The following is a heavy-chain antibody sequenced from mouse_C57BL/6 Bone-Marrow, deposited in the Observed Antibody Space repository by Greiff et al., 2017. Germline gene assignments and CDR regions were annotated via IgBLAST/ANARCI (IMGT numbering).Heavy chain of an antibody. CDR3: ARRVYYGNCLDY. Sequence: QVQLKESGPELVKPGASVKISCKASGYAFSSSWMNWVKQRPGKGLEWIGRIYPGDGDTNYNGKFKGKATLTADKSSSTAYMQLSSLTSEDSAVYFCARRVYYGNCLDYWGQGTTLTVSS. CDR2: IYPGDGDT. D-gene: IGHD2-1*01. J-gene: IGHJ2*01. CDR1: GYAFSSSW. V-gene: IGHV1-82*01.